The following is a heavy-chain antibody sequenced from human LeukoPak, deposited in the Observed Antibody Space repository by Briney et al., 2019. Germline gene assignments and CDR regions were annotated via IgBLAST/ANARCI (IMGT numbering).Heavy chain of an antibody. CDR2: ISSSSSYI. Sequence: GGSLRLSCAASGFTFSNYGMSWVRQAPGKGLEWVSSISSSSSYIYYADSLKGRFTISRDNAKSSLYLQMNSLRADDTAIYYCARDLYWNYHSLDYWGQGTLVTVSS. CDR3: ARDLYWNYHSLDY. V-gene: IGHV3-21*06. D-gene: IGHD1-7*01. J-gene: IGHJ4*02. CDR1: GFTFSNYG.